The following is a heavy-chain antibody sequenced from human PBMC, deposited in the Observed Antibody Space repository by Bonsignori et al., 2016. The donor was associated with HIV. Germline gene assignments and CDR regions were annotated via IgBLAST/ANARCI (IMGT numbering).Heavy chain of an antibody. CDR2: SRNKVNSYTT. J-gene: IGHJ4*02. CDR1: GFTFSDHY. V-gene: IGHV3-72*01. Sequence: GGSLRLSCAASGFTFSDHYMDWVRQAPGKGLEWVGRSRNKVNSYTTEYAASVKGRFTISRDDSNNSLYLQMNSLKTEDTAVYYCARSPSRYGGIDYWGQGTLVTVSS. CDR3: ARSPSRYGGIDY. D-gene: IGHD4-23*01.